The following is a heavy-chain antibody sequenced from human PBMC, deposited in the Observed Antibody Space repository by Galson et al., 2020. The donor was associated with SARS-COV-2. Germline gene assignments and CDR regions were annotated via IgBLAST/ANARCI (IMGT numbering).Heavy chain of an antibody. CDR3: ARIESRGCRGDY. D-gene: IGHD6-19*01. Sequence: ESGATLVKPTQTLTLTSTCSRFARSTSGMCVNWIRQPPGKDGEWLSRNNWHDDEYYTTSLKTRLTISKDTPKNQVVLTMSNMDPVDTATYYCARIESRGCRGDYWGQGTMVTVSS. CDR1: RFARSTSGMC. J-gene: IGHJ4*02. CDR2: NNWHDDE. V-gene: IGHV2-70*11.